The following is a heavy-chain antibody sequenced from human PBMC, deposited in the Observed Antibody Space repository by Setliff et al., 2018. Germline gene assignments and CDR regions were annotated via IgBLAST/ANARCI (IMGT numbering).Heavy chain of an antibody. D-gene: IGHD4-17*01. CDR3: ASDGRDYGAMGY. CDR1: GGSISSSSYY. J-gene: IGHJ4*02. CDR2: IYYSGST. V-gene: IGHV4-39*07. Sequence: PSETLSLTCTVSGGSISSSSYYWGWIRQPPGKGLEWIGSIYYSGSTYYNPSLKSRVTISVDKSKIQFSLKLSAVTAADTAVSYCASDGRDYGAMGYWGQGTLVTVSS.